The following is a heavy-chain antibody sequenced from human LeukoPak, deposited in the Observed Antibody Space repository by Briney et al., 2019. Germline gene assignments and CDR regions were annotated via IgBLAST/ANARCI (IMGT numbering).Heavy chain of an antibody. Sequence: SETLSLTCAVYGGSFSGYYWSWIRQPPGKGLEWIGEINHSGSTNYNPSLKSRVTISVDTSKNQFSLKLSSVTAADTAVYYCASSGRLLWFGERYWFDPWGQGTLVTVSS. CDR3: ASSGRLLWFGERYWFDP. CDR1: GGSFSGYY. CDR2: INHSGST. D-gene: IGHD3-10*01. V-gene: IGHV4-34*01. J-gene: IGHJ5*02.